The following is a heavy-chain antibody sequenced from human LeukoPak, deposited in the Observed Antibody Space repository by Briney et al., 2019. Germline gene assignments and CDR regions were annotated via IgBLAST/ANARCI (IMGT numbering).Heavy chain of an antibody. CDR3: AREIPTADAFDI. V-gene: IGHV4-4*07. Sequence: PSETLSLTCSVSGASIRNYYWSWIRQSAGMGLEWIGRIYSSGSTTYNPSLKSRATMSVDTSKNQFSLKLTSVTAADTAVYYCAREIPTADAFDIWGQGTMVTVSS. CDR1: GASIRNYY. CDR2: IYSSGST. J-gene: IGHJ3*02. D-gene: IGHD5-18*01.